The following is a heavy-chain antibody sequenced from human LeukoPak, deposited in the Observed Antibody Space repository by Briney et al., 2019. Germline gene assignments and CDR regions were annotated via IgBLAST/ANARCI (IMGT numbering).Heavy chain of an antibody. CDR3: ARSRGRAGGYSYYYMDV. J-gene: IGHJ6*03. CDR1: GGSISSYY. Sequence: NPSETLSLTCTVSGGSISSYYWSWIRQPAGKGLEWIGRIYTSGSTNYNPSLKSRVTISVDTSKNQFSLKLSSVTAADTAVYYCARSRGRAGGYSYYYMDVWGKGTTVTVSS. V-gene: IGHV4-4*07. CDR2: IYTSGST. D-gene: IGHD1-14*01.